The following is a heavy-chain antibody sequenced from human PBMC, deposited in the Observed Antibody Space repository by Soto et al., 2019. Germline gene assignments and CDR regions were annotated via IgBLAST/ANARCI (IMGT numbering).Heavy chain of an antibody. D-gene: IGHD2-15*01. CDR2: IIPIFGTA. V-gene: IGHV1-69*01. J-gene: IGHJ5*02. CDR1: GGTFSSYA. Sequence: QVQLVQSGAEVKKPGSSVKVSCKASGGTFSSYAISWVRQAPGQGLEWMGGIIPIFGTANYAQKFQGRVTIAADEFTSTAYMELSSLRSEDTAVYYCARDMWVVATGPNWFDPWGQGTLVTVSS. CDR3: ARDMWVVATGPNWFDP.